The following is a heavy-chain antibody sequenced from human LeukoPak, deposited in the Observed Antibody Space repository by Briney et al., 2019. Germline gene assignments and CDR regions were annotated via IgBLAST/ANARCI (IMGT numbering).Heavy chain of an antibody. J-gene: IGHJ5*02. CDR2: ISAYNGNT. CDR3: AISFTMVRGVIIMDWFDP. Sequence: GASVKVSCKASGYIFTSYGISWVRQAPGQGLEWMGRISAYNGNTNYAQKLQGRVTMTTDTSTSTAYMELRSLRSDDTAVYYCAISFTMVRGVIIMDWFDPWGQGTLVTVSS. D-gene: IGHD3-10*01. CDR1: GYIFTSYG. V-gene: IGHV1-18*01.